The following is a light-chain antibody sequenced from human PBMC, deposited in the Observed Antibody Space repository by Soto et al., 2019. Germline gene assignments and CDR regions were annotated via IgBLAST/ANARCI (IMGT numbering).Light chain of an antibody. CDR3: QQYDSWPPLT. Sequence: ILVTPSPATLSLSPGEIATLSCRSSHSVGSNLDWYQQRRGQAPRLLIYGASSRATGIPARFSGSGSGTEFTLTISSLQSADVAVYYCQQYDSWPPLTFGGGTKVDIK. CDR1: HSVGSN. CDR2: GAS. V-gene: IGKV3-15*01. J-gene: IGKJ4*01.